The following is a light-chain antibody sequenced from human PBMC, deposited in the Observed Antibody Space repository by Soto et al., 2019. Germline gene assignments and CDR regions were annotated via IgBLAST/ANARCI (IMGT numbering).Light chain of an antibody. CDR1: QSVRSN. CDR3: QQYNNWPRT. V-gene: IGKV3-15*01. Sequence: EIMMTQSPATLSVSRGERATVSCTASQSVRSNLAWYQQKPGQAPRLLIYGASTRATGIPARFSGSGSGTEFTLTISSLQSEDFAVYYCQQYNNWPRTFGQGTKVDIK. J-gene: IGKJ1*01. CDR2: GAS.